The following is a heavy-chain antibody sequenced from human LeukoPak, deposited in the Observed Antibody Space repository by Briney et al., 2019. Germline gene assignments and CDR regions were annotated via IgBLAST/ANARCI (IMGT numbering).Heavy chain of an antibody. D-gene: IGHD6-6*01. CDR2: IIPIFGTA. CDR1: GGTFSSYA. V-gene: IGHV1-69*06. J-gene: IGHJ6*03. CDR3: ARVPNPPEGLIAARPHPSIPRYYYYMDV. Sequence: ASVKVSCKASGGTFSSYAISWVRQAPGQGLEWMGGIIPIFGTANYAQKFQGRVTITVDKSTSTAYMELSSLRSEDTAVYYCARVPNPPEGLIAARPHPSIPRYYYYMDVWGKGTTVTVSS.